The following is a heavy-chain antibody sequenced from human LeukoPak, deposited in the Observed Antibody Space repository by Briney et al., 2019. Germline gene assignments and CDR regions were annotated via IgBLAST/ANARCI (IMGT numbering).Heavy chain of an antibody. CDR1: GDSISSSKKY. Sequence: PSEARSLTCTVSGDSISSSKKYWGWVRQPPGKGLEWIGSIYYSGNTYYNPSLKSRVTISLDTSRNQFSLRLSSVTAADTAVYYCARRSQLVRGIPFDPWGQGTLVTVSS. CDR2: IYYSGNT. CDR3: ARRSQLVRGIPFDP. D-gene: IGHD3-10*01. J-gene: IGHJ5*02. V-gene: IGHV4-39*01.